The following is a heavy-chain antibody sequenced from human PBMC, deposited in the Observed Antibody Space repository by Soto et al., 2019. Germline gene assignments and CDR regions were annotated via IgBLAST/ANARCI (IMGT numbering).Heavy chain of an antibody. CDR1: GFTFSSYG. D-gene: IGHD6-6*01. Sequence: QVQLVESGGGVVQPGRSLRLSCATSGFTFSSYGMHWVRQAPGKGLEWVAGISHDGSNKYHADSVKGRLTISRDNSKNTLYLQMYSLRPEDTAVYYCAKGKYSSSSTFDCWGQGTLVTVSS. J-gene: IGHJ4*02. CDR3: AKGKYSSSSTFDC. CDR2: ISHDGSNK. V-gene: IGHV3-30*18.